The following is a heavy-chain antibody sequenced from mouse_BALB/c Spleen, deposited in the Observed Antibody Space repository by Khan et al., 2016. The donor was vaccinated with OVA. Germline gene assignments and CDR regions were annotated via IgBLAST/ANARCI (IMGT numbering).Heavy chain of an antibody. V-gene: IGHV2-6-4*01. CDR3: DRNQYGGGYWYFDV. J-gene: IGHJ1*01. D-gene: IGHD1-1*01. Sequence: VQLKQSGPGLVAPSQSLSITCTVAGFSLSRYSVHWVRQPPGKGLEWLGMIWGDGSTDFNSTLKSRLSISKDNSKSQVFLKMNSLQTDDTAMYXGDRNQYGGGYWYFDVWGAGTTVTVSS. CDR1: GFSLSRYS. CDR2: IWGDGST.